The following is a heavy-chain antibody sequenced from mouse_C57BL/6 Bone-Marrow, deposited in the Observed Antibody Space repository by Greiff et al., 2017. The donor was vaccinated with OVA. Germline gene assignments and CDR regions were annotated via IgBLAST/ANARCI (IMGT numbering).Heavy chain of an antibody. D-gene: IGHD1-1*01. Sequence: EVQGVEPGGGLVQPGGSLKLSCAASGFTFSDYYMYWVRQTPEQRLEWVAYISNGGGSTYYPDTVKGRFTISRDNAKNPLYLQMGRLKSEDTAMYYCASLDYYGSSYSWFAYWGQGTLVTVSA. V-gene: IGHV5-12*01. J-gene: IGHJ3*01. CDR1: GFTFSDYY. CDR2: ISNGGGST. CDR3: ASLDYYGSSYSWFAY.